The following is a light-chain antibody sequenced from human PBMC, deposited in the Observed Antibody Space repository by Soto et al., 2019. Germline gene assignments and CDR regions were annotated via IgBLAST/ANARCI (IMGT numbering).Light chain of an antibody. J-gene: IGKJ4*01. CDR3: QQRSNWPLT. CDR2: DAS. CDR1: QSVSSY. V-gene: IGKV3-11*01. Sequence: EILLTQSPATLSLSPGERATLSCRASQSVSSYLAWYQQKPGQAPRLLIYDASNRTTGIPARFSGGGSETDFTLTISSLEREDFAVYYCQQRSNWPLTFGGGTKVEIK.